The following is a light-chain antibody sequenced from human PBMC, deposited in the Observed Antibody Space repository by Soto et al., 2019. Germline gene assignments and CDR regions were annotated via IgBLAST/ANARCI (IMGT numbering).Light chain of an antibody. CDR3: HLYNTAAFT. CDR2: GAS. Sequence: DIQMTQSPSSLSASVGDRVTITCRASQGIRNYLSWYQQRPGKPPTLLIYGASTLQSGVPFRFSGSGSGTDYTPTISSPQPEDVANYYCHLYNTAAFTFGPGTTVDI. J-gene: IGKJ3*01. CDR1: QGIRNY. V-gene: IGKV1-27*01.